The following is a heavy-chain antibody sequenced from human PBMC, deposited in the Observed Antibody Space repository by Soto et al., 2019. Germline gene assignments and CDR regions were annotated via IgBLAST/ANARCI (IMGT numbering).Heavy chain of an antibody. V-gene: IGHV4-61*01. CDR1: GGSVSSGSYY. J-gene: IGHJ4*02. Sequence: PSETLSLTCTVSGGSVSSGSYYWSWIRQPPGKGLEWIGYIYYSGSTNYNPSLKSRVTISVDTSKNQFSLKLSSVTAADTAVYYCARRSSGSYSDHWGQGTLVTVT. CDR2: IYYSGST. D-gene: IGHD3-10*01. CDR3: ARRSSGSYSDH.